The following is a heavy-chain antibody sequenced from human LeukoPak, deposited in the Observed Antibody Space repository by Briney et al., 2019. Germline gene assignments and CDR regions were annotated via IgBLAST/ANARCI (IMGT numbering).Heavy chain of an antibody. D-gene: IGHD1-26*01. CDR2: ISSSSSYI. CDR1: GFTFSSYS. V-gene: IGHV3-21*01. Sequence: PGGSLRLSCAASGFTFSSYSMNWVRQAPGKGLEWVSSISSSSSYIYYADSVKGRFTISRDNAKNSLYLQMNSLRAEDTAVYYCAKAGGISGSYYFDYWGQGTLVTVSS. CDR3: AKAGGISGSYYFDY. J-gene: IGHJ4*02.